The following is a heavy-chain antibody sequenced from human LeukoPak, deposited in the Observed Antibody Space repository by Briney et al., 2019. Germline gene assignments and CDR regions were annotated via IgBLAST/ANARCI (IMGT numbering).Heavy chain of an antibody. D-gene: IGHD5-24*01. CDR2: ISGSGGST. CDR1: GFTFSSYA. V-gene: IGHV3-23*01. Sequence: PGGSLRLSCAAPGFTFSSYAMSWVRQAPGKGLERVSAISGSGGSTYYADSVKGRFTISRDNSKNTLYLQMSIPRAEDTAGYYCAKVKVGLQTPVDYWGQGTLVTVSS. CDR3: AKVKVGLQTPVDY. J-gene: IGHJ4*02.